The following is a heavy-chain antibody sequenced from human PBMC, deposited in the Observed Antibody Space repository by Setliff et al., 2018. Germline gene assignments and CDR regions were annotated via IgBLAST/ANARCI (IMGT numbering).Heavy chain of an antibody. V-gene: IGHV3-23*03. D-gene: IGHD1-26*01. CDR1: GFTFSSYS. CDR3: ASLGSYPTRADY. J-gene: IGHJ4*02. Sequence: GGSLRLSCAASGFTFSSYSLNWVRQAPGKGLEWVSIIYSTGRTTYSADSVKGRFTISRDNSKNTLYLQMSSLRAEDTAVYYCASLGSYPTRADYWGQGTLVTVSS. CDR2: IYSTGRTT.